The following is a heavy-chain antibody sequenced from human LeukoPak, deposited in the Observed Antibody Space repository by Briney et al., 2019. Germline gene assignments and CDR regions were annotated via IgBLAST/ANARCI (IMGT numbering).Heavy chain of an antibody. CDR2: IRYDGSNK. Sequence: GGSLRLSCAASGFTFSSYGMHWVRQAPGKGLEWVAFIRYDGSNKYYADSVKGRFTTSRDNSKNTLYLQMNSLRAEDTAVYYCAKDLRGSIAAAGGNWFDPWGQGTLVTVSS. CDR1: GFTFSSYG. D-gene: IGHD6-13*01. V-gene: IGHV3-30*02. CDR3: AKDLRGSIAAAGGNWFDP. J-gene: IGHJ5*02.